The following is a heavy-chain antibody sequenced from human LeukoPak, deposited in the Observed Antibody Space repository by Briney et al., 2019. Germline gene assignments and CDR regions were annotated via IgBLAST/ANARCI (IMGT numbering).Heavy chain of an antibody. V-gene: IGHV1-18*01. CDR2: ISAYNGNT. D-gene: IGHD4-17*01. Sequence: EASVKVSCKASGYTFTNYGISWERQAPGQGLEWMGWISAYNGNTNYAQKLQGRVTMTTDTSTSTAYMELRNLRSDDTAVYYCARDRGTAVTVFDYWGQGTLVPVSS. CDR3: ARDRGTAVTVFDY. CDR1: GYTFTNYG. J-gene: IGHJ4*02.